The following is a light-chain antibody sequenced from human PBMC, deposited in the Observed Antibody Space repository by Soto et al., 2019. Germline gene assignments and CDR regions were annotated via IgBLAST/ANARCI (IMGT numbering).Light chain of an antibody. CDR2: EVS. V-gene: IGLV2-8*01. CDR3: ASYAVSSVV. Sequence: QSVLTHPPSASGSPGQSVTISCTGTSSDIGGYNYISWYQQHPGKAPKLMIYEVSKRPSGVPDRFSASKSGNTASLTVSGLQAEDEADYYCASYAVSSVVFGGGTQLTVL. J-gene: IGLJ2*01. CDR1: SSDIGGYNY.